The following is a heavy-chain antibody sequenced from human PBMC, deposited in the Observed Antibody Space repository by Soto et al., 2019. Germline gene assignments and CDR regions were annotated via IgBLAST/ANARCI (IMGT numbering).Heavy chain of an antibody. D-gene: IGHD5-12*01. Sequence: SETLSLTCTVSGGSINNYYWSWIRQPPGKGLEWIGYIYYRGSTNYNPSLKSRVTISVDTSKNQFSLKLSSVTTADTAVYYCAIFLGNSVAPTYFDYWGQGTLVTVSS. V-gene: IGHV4-59*01. CDR1: GGSINNYY. CDR2: IYYRGST. J-gene: IGHJ4*02. CDR3: AIFLGNSVAPTYFDY.